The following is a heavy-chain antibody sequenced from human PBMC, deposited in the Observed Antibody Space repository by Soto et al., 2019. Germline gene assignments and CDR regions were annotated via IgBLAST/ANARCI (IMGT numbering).Heavy chain of an antibody. Sequence: AETLSLACAVYGGSFSSYYWGWVRQPPGKGLEWVGEINNSGSTNYNASLKSRVTISVDQSKNQFSLKLIAGTSAGTAVYYCAGRSNTILGRFDPWGQGTLVTVSS. J-gene: IGHJ5*02. CDR3: AGRSNTILGRFDP. CDR2: INNSGST. D-gene: IGHD3-3*01. V-gene: IGHV4-34*01. CDR1: GGSFSSYY.